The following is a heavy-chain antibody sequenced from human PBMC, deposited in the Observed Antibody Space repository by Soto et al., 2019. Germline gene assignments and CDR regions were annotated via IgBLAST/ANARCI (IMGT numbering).Heavy chain of an antibody. D-gene: IGHD3-9*01. Sequence: GGSLRLSCVASGFTFSDYYMSWIRQAPGKGLEWVSYISSSSSYTNYADSVRGRFTISRDDANSHVYLDMNDVRPEDTALYYCARAHPRGRYFDWLIFPLGYWGRGALVTVSS. CDR3: ARAHPRGRYFDWLIFPLGY. CDR1: GFTFSDYY. CDR2: ISSSSSYT. V-gene: IGHV3-11*05. J-gene: IGHJ4*02.